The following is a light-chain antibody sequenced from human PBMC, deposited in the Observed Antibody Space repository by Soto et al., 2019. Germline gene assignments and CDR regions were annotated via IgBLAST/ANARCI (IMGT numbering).Light chain of an antibody. CDR3: RQYYSYPPA. J-gene: IGKJ5*01. CDR2: SAS. CDR1: EDIRTW. Sequence: DIQMTQSPSTLSASVGDRVTITCRASEDIRTWLAWYQQKPGKAPKLLIYSASSLETGVPSRFSGSGSGTEFTLTISSLQPDDFATYYCRQYYSYPPAFGQGTRLEIK. V-gene: IGKV1-5*03.